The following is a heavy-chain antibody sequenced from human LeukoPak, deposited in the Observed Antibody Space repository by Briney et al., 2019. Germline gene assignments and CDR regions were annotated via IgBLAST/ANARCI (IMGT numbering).Heavy chain of an antibody. Sequence: PGGSLRLSCAASGFTFSSYWMHWVRQAPGKGLVWVSRINSDGSSTRYADSVKGRFTISRDNAKNTLYLQMNSLRAEDTAVYYCARDPYGDYFDYWGQGTLVTVSS. J-gene: IGHJ4*02. V-gene: IGHV3-74*01. D-gene: IGHD4/OR15-4a*01. CDR2: INSDGSST. CDR3: ARDPYGDYFDY. CDR1: GFTFSSYW.